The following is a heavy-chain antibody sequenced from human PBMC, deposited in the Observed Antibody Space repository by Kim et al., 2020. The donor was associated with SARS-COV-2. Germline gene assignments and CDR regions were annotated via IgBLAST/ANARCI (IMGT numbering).Heavy chain of an antibody. CDR3: ASPGGYFQY. CDR1: GFTFSTSW. Sequence: GGSLRLSCAASGFTFSTSWMNWVRQAPGKGLEWVSRISGDGTTTGYADSVKGRFTISRDNARNTLYLQMNSLRAEDTAVYYCASPGGYFQYCGKGSLVTVSS. D-gene: IGHD3-10*01. J-gene: IGHJ1*01. V-gene: IGHV3-74*01. CDR2: ISGDGTTT.